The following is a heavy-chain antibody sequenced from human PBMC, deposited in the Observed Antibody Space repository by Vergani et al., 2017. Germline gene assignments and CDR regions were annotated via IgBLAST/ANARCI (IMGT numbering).Heavy chain of an antibody. V-gene: IGHV3-30*03. J-gene: IGHJ1*01. CDR1: GFTSSYYG. D-gene: IGHD1-1*01. CDR3: ATKSCGTPGCQIGYFRE. Sequence: QVHLVESGGGVVQPGRSLRLSCVVSGFTSSYYGMHWVRQAPGKGLEWVAVISDDGTQKYYADSVKGRFTISRDNSKSTLYLQMNSLRTEDTAGYYCATKSCGTPGCQIGYFREWGQGTLVTVSS. CDR2: ISDDGTQK.